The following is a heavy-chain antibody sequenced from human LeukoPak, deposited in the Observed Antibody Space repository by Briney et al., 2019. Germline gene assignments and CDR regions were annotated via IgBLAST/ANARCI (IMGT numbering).Heavy chain of an antibody. Sequence: GGSLRLSCAASGFTFSSYWMHWVRQTPGRGLVWVSRINTDGSTTNYADSVKGRFTISRDNARKTLDLQMNSLKVEDTAVYFCARSAYYDSRGYYYDHWGQGILVAVSS. V-gene: IGHV3-74*01. CDR1: GFTFSSYW. J-gene: IGHJ5*02. D-gene: IGHD3-22*01. CDR2: INTDGSTT. CDR3: ARSAYYDSRGYYYDH.